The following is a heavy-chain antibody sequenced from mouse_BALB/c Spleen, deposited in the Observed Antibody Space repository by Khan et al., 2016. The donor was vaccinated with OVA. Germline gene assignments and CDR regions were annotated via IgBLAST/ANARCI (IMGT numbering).Heavy chain of an antibody. V-gene: IGHV2-9*02. CDR3: ARFSVGSYNTVDY. D-gene: IGHD2-3*01. J-gene: IGHJ4*01. CDR1: GFSLTSYG. Sequence: QVQLKESGPGLVAPSQSLSITCPVSGFSLTSYGVHWVRQPPGKGLEWLGVIWAGGGTNYNSALMSGLSISKDNSKTQVFLKNNSLQTDDTAMYDCARFSVGSYNTVDYWGQGPSVTVSS. CDR2: IWAGGGT.